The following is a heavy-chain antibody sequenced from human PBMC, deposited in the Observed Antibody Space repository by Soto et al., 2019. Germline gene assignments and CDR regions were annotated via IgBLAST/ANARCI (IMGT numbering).Heavy chain of an antibody. V-gene: IGHV1-2*02. CDR1: GYTLSDYY. CDR2: INPNSGDP. Sequence: RASVKVSCKASGYTLSDYYVQWVRQAPGQGLEWMGWINPNSGDPNYAQKFQGRVTMTRDTSINTAYMELRWLRSEDTAVYYCTREGGGIAAAGAGNDAFDIGARGQRSPSPQ. CDR3: TREGGGIAAAGAGNDAFD. J-gene: IGHJ3*02. D-gene: IGHD6-13*01.